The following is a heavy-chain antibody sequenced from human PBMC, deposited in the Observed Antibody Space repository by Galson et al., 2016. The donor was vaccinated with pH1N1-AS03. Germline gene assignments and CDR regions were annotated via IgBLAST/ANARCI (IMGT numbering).Heavy chain of an antibody. CDR1: EFTSSIYH. D-gene: IGHD5-12*01. CDR2: INSLSDTI. V-gene: IGHV3-48*02. J-gene: IGHJ4*02. Sequence: SLRLSCAASEFTSSIYHISWVRQAPGKALEWVSYINSLSDTIYYADSVKGRFTISSDNAKNSLYLQMSSLIDDDTAVYYCALDSGYGGTFDNWGQGALVTVSS. CDR3: ALDSGYGGTFDN.